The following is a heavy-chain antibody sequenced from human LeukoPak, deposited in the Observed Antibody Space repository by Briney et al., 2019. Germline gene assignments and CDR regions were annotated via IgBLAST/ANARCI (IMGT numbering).Heavy chain of an antibody. CDR1: GITLSNYG. CDR2: ISDSGGST. V-gene: IGHV3-23*01. CDR3: AKRGVVIRVILVGFHKEAYYFDS. Sequence: GGSLRLSCAVSGITLSNYGMSWVRQAPGKGLEWVAGISDSGGSTNYADSVKGRFTISRDNPKNTLYLQMNSLRAEDTAVYFCAKRGVVIRVILVGFHKEAYYFDSWGQGALVTLSS. D-gene: IGHD3-22*01. J-gene: IGHJ4*02.